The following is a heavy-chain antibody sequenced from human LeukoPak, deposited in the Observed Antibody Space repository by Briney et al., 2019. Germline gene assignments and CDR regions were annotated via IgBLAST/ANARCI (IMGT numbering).Heavy chain of an antibody. CDR2: ISYDGSNK. D-gene: IGHD6-19*01. V-gene: IGHV3-30*04. CDR3: ARGQWLASPFDY. CDR1: GFTFSSYA. Sequence: GGSLRLSCAASGFTFSSYAMHWVRQAPGKGLEWVAVISYDGSNKYYADSVKGRFTISRDNSKNTLYLQMNSLRAEDTAVYYCARGQWLASPFDYWGQGTLVTVSS. J-gene: IGHJ4*02.